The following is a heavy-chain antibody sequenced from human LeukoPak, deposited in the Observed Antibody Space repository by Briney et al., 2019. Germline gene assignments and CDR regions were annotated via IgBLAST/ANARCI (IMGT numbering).Heavy chain of an antibody. Sequence: GGSLRHSCAASGFNFSTYSMNWVRQAPGKGLEWVSSISSCCSYIYSADSVKGRFTISRDNAKNSLYLQMNSLRAEDTAVYYCTSYRAEYLQHWGQGTLVTVPS. CDR1: GFNFSTYS. CDR2: ISSCCSYI. CDR3: TSYRAEYLQH. V-gene: IGHV3-21*01. J-gene: IGHJ1*01.